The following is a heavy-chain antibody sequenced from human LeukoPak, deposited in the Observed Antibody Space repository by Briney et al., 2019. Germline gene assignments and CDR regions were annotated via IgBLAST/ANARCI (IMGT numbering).Heavy chain of an antibody. D-gene: IGHD2-2*01. Sequence: GGSLRLSCAASGFTVRSNYLSWVRQAPGKGREWVSSISATSTYIYYAESVKGRFTISRDNGESSLYLQMDSLRAEDTAVYYCARVGADTSYAPDYRGQGTLVTVSS. CDR3: ARVGADTSYAPDY. CDR1: GFTVRSNY. CDR2: ISATSTYI. J-gene: IGHJ4*02. V-gene: IGHV3-21*06.